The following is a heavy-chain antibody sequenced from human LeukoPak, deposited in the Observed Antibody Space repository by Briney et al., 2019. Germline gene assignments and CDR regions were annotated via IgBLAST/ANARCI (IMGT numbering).Heavy chain of an antibody. D-gene: IGHD6-6*01. CDR3: ARSLAARGWFDP. J-gene: IGHJ5*02. Sequence: PGGSLRLSYAASGFTVSSNYMSWVRQAPGKGLEWVSVIYSGGSTYYADSVKGRFTISRDNSKNTLYLQMNSLRAEDTAVYYCARSLAARGWFDPWGQGTLVTVSS. V-gene: IGHV3-53*01. CDR1: GFTVSSNY. CDR2: IYSGGST.